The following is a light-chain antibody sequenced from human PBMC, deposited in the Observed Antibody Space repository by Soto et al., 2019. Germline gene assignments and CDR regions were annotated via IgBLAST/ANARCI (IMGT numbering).Light chain of an antibody. V-gene: IGKV2-30*01. J-gene: IGKJ1*01. CDR2: KVS. CDR3: VQGTHWPRT. CDR1: EGLVFSDGNTY. Sequence: EVVMTQAPLFLPVTLGQPASISCRSSEGLVFSDGNTYLSWLQQRPGQSPRRLIYKVSNRGSGVPDRFSGSGSGTDFTLKISRVEAEDVGLYYCVQGTHWPRTFGQGTKVDIK.